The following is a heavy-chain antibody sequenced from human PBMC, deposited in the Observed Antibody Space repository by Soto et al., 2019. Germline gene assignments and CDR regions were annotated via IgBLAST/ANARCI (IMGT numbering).Heavy chain of an antibody. Sequence: HPGGSLRLSCAESGFTFSSYGMHWVRQAPGKGLEWVAVIWYDGSNKYYADSVKGRFTISRDNSKNTLYLQMNSLRAEDTAVYYCARDGYDFWSGSSPNYYYYGMDVWGQGTTVTVSS. CDR1: GFTFSSYG. J-gene: IGHJ6*02. D-gene: IGHD3-3*01. CDR3: ARDGYDFWSGSSPNYYYYGMDV. CDR2: IWYDGSNK. V-gene: IGHV3-33*01.